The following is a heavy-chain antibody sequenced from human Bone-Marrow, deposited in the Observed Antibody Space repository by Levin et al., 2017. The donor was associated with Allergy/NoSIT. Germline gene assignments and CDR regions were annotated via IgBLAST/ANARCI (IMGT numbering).Heavy chain of an antibody. CDR2: MWYDGKDK. V-gene: IGHV3-33*01. Sequence: SGGSLRLSCSVSGFNVSSHGMHWVRQAPGKGLEWVAVMWYDGKDKKYVDSVKGRFTVSRDISKNTLFLQMKSLRAEDTAVYYCARGDSYFGSGTEAFWGQGALVTVSS. J-gene: IGHJ4*02. CDR1: GFNVSSHG. CDR3: ARGDSYFGSGTEAF. D-gene: IGHD3-10*01.